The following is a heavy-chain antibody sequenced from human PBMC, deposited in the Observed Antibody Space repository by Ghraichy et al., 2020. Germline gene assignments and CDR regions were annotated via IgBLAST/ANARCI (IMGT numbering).Heavy chain of an antibody. J-gene: IGHJ3*02. CDR1: GFTFSSNW. CDR3: ASYGSGRYADAFDI. V-gene: IGHV3-74*01. Sequence: GGSLRLSCAASGFTFSSNWMHWVRQAPGKGLLWVSRIDSDGSSTIYADSVKGRFIISRDNAKHTLYLQMNSLRAEDTAVYYCASYGSGRYADAFDIWGQGTVVTVSP. CDR2: IDSDGSST. D-gene: IGHD3-10*01.